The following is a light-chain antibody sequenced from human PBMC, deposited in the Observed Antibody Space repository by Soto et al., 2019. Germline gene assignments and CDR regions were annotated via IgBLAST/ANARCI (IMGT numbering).Light chain of an antibody. J-gene: IGLJ2*01. Sequence: QSVLTQPASVSGSPGQSITISCTGTSSDVGSYNLVSWYQQHPGKAPKLMIYEGSKRPSGVSNRFSGSKSGNTASLTISGLQAEDEADYYCCSYAGSSTSLFGGGTKFTVL. CDR1: SSDVGSYNL. V-gene: IGLV2-23*01. CDR3: CSYAGSSTSL. CDR2: EGS.